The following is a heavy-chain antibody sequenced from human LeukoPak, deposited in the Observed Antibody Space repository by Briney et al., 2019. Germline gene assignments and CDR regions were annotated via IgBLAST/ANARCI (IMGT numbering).Heavy chain of an antibody. D-gene: IGHD3-22*01. CDR3: AAHYYDSSGPIDY. CDR1: GGSFSGYY. V-gene: IGHV4-34*01. CDR2: INHSGST. Sequence: KSSETLSLTCAVYGGSFSGYYWSWIRQPPGKGLEWIGEINHSGSTNYNPSLKSRVTISVDTSKNQFSLKLSSVTAADTAVYYCAAHYYDSSGPIDYWGQGTLVTVSS. J-gene: IGHJ4*02.